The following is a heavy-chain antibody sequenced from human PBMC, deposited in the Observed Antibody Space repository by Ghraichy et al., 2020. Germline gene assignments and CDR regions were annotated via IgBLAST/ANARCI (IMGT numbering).Heavy chain of an antibody. CDR2: ISGSGGST. D-gene: IGHD6-19*01. Sequence: GESLNISCAASGFTFSSYAMSWVRQAPGKGLEWVSAISGSGGSTYYADSVKGRFTISRDNSKNTLYLQMNSLRAEDTAVYYCAKLGRVAGDFDYWGQGTLVTVSS. V-gene: IGHV3-23*01. J-gene: IGHJ4*02. CDR3: AKLGRVAGDFDY. CDR1: GFTFSSYA.